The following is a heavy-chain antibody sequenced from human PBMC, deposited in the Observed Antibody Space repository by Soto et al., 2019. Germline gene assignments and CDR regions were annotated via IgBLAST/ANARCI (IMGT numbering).Heavy chain of an antibody. Sequence: ASVKVSCKASGYTFTSYYMHWVRQAPGQGLEWMGIINPSGGSTSYAQKFQGRVTMTRDTSTSTVYMELSSLRSEDTAVYYCARDSCGYSYGYVCYYYGMDVWGQGPTVTVSS. CDR2: INPSGGST. CDR1: GYTFTSYY. D-gene: IGHD5-18*01. V-gene: IGHV1-46*01. J-gene: IGHJ6*02. CDR3: ARDSCGYSYGYVCYYYGMDV.